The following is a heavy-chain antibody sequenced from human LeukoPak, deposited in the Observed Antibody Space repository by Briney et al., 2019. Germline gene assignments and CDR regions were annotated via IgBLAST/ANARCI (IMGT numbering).Heavy chain of an antibody. V-gene: IGHV3-21*01. CDR1: GFTFNTFN. CDR2: ITSGGDYT. D-gene: IGHD3-9*01. J-gene: IGHJ4*02. Sequence: EPGGSVRLSCAASGFTFNTFNMNWLRQAPGKGLEWVSSITSGGDYTYYADSVKGRFTTSRDNAKNSLSLQLNSLRVEDTAVYYCARGHYDVLAASYKWTPDYWGQGTLVTVSS. CDR3: ARGHYDVLAASYKWTPDY.